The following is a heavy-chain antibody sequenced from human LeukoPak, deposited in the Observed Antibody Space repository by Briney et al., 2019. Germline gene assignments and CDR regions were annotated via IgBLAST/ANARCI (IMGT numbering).Heavy chain of an antibody. CDR3: ARESYYSDSSGSFDY. V-gene: IGHV3-7*01. J-gene: IGHJ4*02. Sequence: GGSLRLSCAASGFTFSSYAMSWVRQAPGKGLEWVANIKQDGSEKYYVDSVKGRFTISRDNAKNSLYLQMNSLRAEDTAVYYCARESYYSDSSGSFDYWGQGTLVTVSS. D-gene: IGHD3-22*01. CDR1: GFTFSSYA. CDR2: IKQDGSEK.